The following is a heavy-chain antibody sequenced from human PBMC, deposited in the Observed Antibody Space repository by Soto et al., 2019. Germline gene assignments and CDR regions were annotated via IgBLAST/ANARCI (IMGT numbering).Heavy chain of an antibody. CDR2: INHSGST. V-gene: IGHV4-34*01. D-gene: IGHD3-16*01. Sequence: SETLSLTCAVYGGSFSGYYWSWIRQPPGKGLEWIGEINHSGSTNYNPSLKSRVTISVDTSKNQFSLKLSSVTAADTAVYYCARWGSPSYCYYYYVMDVWGQWTSVTGSS. J-gene: IGHJ6*02. CDR1: GGSFSGYY. CDR3: ARWGSPSYCYYYYVMDV.